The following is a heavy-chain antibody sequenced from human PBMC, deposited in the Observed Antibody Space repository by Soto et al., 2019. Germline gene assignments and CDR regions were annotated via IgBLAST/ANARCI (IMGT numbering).Heavy chain of an antibody. Sequence: EVQLLESGGGLAQPGGSLRLSCAASRFTFSTNAMSWVRQAPGKGLEWVSAVSGGGDSTYYADSVRGRFTISRDNSKNTLYLQMNGLGVEDTAVYFCAKCTGDTIVSSGWFNWFDPWGQATLVTVSS. CDR1: RFTFSTNA. J-gene: IGHJ5*02. CDR2: VSGGGDST. CDR3: AKCTGDTIVSSGWFNWFDP. D-gene: IGHD6-19*01. V-gene: IGHV3-23*01.